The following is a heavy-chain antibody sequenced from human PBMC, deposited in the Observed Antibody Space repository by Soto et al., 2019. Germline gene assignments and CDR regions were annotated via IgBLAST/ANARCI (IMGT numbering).Heavy chain of an antibody. Sequence: GESLKISCKGSGYSLTRYCISWVRQMPGKGLEWMGRIDPSDSYTNYSPSFQGHVTISADKSISTAYLQWSSLKASDTAMYYCARPTVTGWYLETTECSSNGMDVWGQGTTVTVSS. CDR1: GYSLTRYC. D-gene: IGHD2-15*01. J-gene: IGHJ6*02. CDR3: ARPTVTGWYLETTECSSNGMDV. V-gene: IGHV5-10-1*01. CDR2: IDPSDSYT.